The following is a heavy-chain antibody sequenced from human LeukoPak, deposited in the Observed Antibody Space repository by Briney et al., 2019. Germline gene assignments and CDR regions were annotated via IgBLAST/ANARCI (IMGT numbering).Heavy chain of an antibody. J-gene: IGHJ6*03. Sequence: SETLSLTCTVSGGSISSYYWSWIRQPAGKGLEWIGRIYTSGSTNYNPSLKSRVTISVDTSKNQFSLKLSSVAAADTAVYYCARSDIVVVPAASLYYMDVWGKGTTVTVSS. CDR1: GGSISSYY. V-gene: IGHV4-4*07. D-gene: IGHD2-2*01. CDR3: ARSDIVVVPAASLYYMDV. CDR2: IYTSGST.